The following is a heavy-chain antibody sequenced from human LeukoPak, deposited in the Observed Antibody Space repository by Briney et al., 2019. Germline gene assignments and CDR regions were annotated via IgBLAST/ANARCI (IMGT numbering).Heavy chain of an antibody. J-gene: IGHJ3*02. CDR3: AREAGRTPNDAFDI. Sequence: PGGSLRLSCAVSGITLSNYGMSWVRQAPGKGLEWVSGISGSGGNTYYADSVKGRFTISRDNSKNTLYLQMNSLRAEDTAVYYCAREAGRTPNDAFDIWGQGTMVTVSS. D-gene: IGHD6-19*01. CDR1: GITLSNYG. CDR2: ISGSGGNT. V-gene: IGHV3-23*01.